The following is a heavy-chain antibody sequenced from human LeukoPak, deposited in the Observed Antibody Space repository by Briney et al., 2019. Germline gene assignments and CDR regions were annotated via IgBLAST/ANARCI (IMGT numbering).Heavy chain of an antibody. Sequence: ASVKVSCKASGGTFSSYAISWERQAPGQGLEWMGGIIPIFGTANYAQKFQGRVTITADESTSTAYMELSSLRSEDTAVYYCARGGYQLLSRNWFDPWGQGTLVTVSS. CDR2: IIPIFGTA. V-gene: IGHV1-69*01. D-gene: IGHD2-2*01. CDR1: GGTFSSYA. J-gene: IGHJ5*02. CDR3: ARGGYQLLSRNWFDP.